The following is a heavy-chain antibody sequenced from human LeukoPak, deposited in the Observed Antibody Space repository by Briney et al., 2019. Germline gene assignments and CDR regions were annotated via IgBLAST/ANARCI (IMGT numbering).Heavy chain of an antibody. V-gene: IGHV3-30*02. CDR3: AKSHIAAAGEYYFDY. Sequence: GGSLRLSCAASGFTFSSYGMHWVRQAPGKGLEWVAVIWYDGSNKYYADSVKGRFTISRDNSKNTLYLQMNSLRAEDTAVYYCAKSHIAAAGEYYFDYWGQGTLVTVSS. CDR1: GFTFSSYG. CDR2: IWYDGSNK. J-gene: IGHJ4*02. D-gene: IGHD6-13*01.